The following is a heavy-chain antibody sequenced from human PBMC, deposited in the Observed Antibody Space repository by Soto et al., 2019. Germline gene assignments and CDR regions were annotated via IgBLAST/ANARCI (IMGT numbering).Heavy chain of an antibody. CDR2: IYYSGST. Sequence: QVQLQESGPGLVKPSQTLSLTCTVSGGSISSGGYYWSWIRQHPGKGLEWIGYIYYSGSTYYNPSLKSRVTLSVDTSKNQFSLKLSSVTAADTAVYYCARAKLELLWFGENGYFDYWGQGTLVTVSS. J-gene: IGHJ4*02. V-gene: IGHV4-31*03. CDR1: GGSISSGGYY. CDR3: ARAKLELLWFGENGYFDY. D-gene: IGHD3-10*01.